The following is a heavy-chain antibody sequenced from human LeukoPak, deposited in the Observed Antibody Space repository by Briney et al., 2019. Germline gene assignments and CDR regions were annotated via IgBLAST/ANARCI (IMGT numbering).Heavy chain of an antibody. Sequence: ASVKVSCKASGYTFTDDYIHWVRQAPGQGLEWMGWIYPNTGGTNYAQKFQGRVTMTRDTSISTAYMELSRLRSDDTAVYYCARPATGDGTAAAQFDYWGQGTLVTVSS. V-gene: IGHV1-2*02. CDR1: GYTFTDDY. CDR2: IYPNTGGT. D-gene: IGHD6-13*01. J-gene: IGHJ4*02. CDR3: ARPATGDGTAAAQFDY.